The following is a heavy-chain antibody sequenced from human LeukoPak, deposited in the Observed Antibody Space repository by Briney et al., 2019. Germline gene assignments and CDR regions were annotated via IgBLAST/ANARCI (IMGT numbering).Heavy chain of an antibody. CDR3: ARDQGSGSRIFDY. CDR1: DFSFTSYG. D-gene: IGHD6-19*01. V-gene: IGHV1-46*01. CDR2: INPSGGSI. Sequence: ASVTVSCKASDFSFTSYGMSWVRQAPGQGLEWMGIINPSGGSISYAQKFQGRVTMTRDTSTSTVYMELSSLRSEDTAVYYCARDQGSGSRIFDYWGQGTLVTVSS. J-gene: IGHJ4*02.